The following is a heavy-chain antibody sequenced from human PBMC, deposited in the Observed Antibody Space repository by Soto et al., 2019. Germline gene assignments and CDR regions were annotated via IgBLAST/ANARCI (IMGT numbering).Heavy chain of an antibody. CDR3: AKDFYYGSGSYHYYYYYGMDV. CDR2: ISYDGSNK. D-gene: IGHD3-10*01. V-gene: IGHV3-30*18. CDR1: GFTVSSNY. J-gene: IGHJ6*02. Sequence: GGSLRLSCAASGFTVSSNYMSWVRQAPGKGXXXXAVISYDGSNKYYADSVKGRFTISRDNSKNTLYLXMNSLRAEDTAVYYCAKDFYYGSGSYHYYYYYGMDVWGQGTTVTVSS.